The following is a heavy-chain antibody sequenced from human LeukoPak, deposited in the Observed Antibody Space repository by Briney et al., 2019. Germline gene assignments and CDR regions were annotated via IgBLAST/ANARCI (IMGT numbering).Heavy chain of an antibody. CDR1: GGSISSSTYY. CDR2: IYYSGGT. D-gene: IGHD5-18*01. V-gene: IGHV4-39*01. CDR3: ARTYDNVDTAMVYY. Sequence: PSETLSLTCTVSGGSISSSTYYWGWIRQPPGKGLEWIGSIYYSGGTYYNPSLKSRVTISVDTSKNQFSLNLRSVTAADTAVYYCARTYDNVDTAMVYYWGQGTLVTVSS. J-gene: IGHJ4*02.